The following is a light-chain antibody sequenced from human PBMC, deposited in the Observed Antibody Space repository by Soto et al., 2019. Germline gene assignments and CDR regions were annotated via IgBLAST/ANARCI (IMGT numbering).Light chain of an antibody. CDR1: SSDVGGYNY. CDR2: EVS. CDR3: SSYAGSNNLV. Sequence: QSALTQPPSASGSPGQSVTISCTGTSSDVGGYNYVSWYQQHPGKAPKLTIYEVSKRPSGVPDRFSASKSGNTASLTVSGLQAEDEADYYCSSYAGSNNLVFGGGTKLTVL. J-gene: IGLJ2*01. V-gene: IGLV2-8*01.